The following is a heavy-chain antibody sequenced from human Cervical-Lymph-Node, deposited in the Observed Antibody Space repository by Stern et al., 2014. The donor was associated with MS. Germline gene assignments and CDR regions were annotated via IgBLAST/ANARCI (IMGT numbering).Heavy chain of an antibody. D-gene: IGHD5/OR15-5a*01. CDR1: GGSISNGSHY. Sequence: VQLQESGPGLVKPSQTLSLTCTVSGGSISNGSHYWSWIRPPDGKGLDWVGLIYSTGRVDYNPSFKGRVTMSVDTSKDQFSLELRSVTAADTAMYYCAREWIYEVSWFDSWGQGSLVIVSS. CDR3: AREWIYEVSWFDS. J-gene: IGHJ5*01. CDR2: IYSTGRV. V-gene: IGHV4-61*02.